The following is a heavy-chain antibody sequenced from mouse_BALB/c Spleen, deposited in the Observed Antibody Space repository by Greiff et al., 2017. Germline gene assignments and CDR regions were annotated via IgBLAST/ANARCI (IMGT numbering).Heavy chain of an antibody. D-gene: IGHD2-4*01. CDR3: ASIYYDYEGAMDY. J-gene: IGHJ4*01. V-gene: IGHV1-69*02. CDR2: IDPSDSET. Sequence: VQLQQPGAELVKPGAPVKLSCKASGYTFTSYWMNWVKQRPGRGLEWIGRIDPSDSETHYNQKFKDKATLTVDKSSSTAYIQLSSLTSEDSAVYYCASIYYDYEGAMDYWGQGTSVTVSS. CDR1: GYTFTSYW.